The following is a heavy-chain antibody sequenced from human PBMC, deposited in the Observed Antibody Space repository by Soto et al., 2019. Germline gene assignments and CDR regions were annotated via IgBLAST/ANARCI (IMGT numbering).Heavy chain of an antibody. CDR3: ARQGEVDYYYYGRDG. J-gene: IGHJ6*02. CDR2: IWCDGSNK. Sequence: QVQLVESGGGVVQPGRSLRLSCAASGFTFSSYGMHWVRQAPGKGLEWVAVIWCDGSNKYYADSVKGRFTISRDNSKNTLYLQMNSLRAEDTAVYYCARQGEVDYYYYGRDGWGQGTPVTGSS. D-gene: IGHD3-10*01. V-gene: IGHV3-33*01. CDR1: GFTFSSYG.